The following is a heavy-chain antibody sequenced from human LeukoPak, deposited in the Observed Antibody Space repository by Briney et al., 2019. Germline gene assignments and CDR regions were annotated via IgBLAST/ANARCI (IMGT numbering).Heavy chain of an antibody. CDR1: GYTFTTYA. V-gene: IGHV1-3*04. J-gene: IGHJ4*02. D-gene: IGHD3-16*01. Sequence: ASVNVSCKASGYTFTTYAMHWVRQAPGQRLEWMGWINTGNGNTKYSQKFQGRVTITRDTSASTAYMELSSPRSEDTAVYYCAREALRGLAPDYWGQGTLVIVSS. CDR2: INTGNGNT. CDR3: AREALRGLAPDY.